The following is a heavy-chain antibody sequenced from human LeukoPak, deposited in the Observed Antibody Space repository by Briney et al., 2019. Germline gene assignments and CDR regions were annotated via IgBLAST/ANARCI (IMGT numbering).Heavy chain of an antibody. CDR2: INHSGST. J-gene: IGHJ5*02. CDR1: GGSFSGYY. V-gene: IGHV4-34*01. Sequence: NSSETLSLTCAVYGGSFSGYYWSWIRQPPGKGLEWIGEINHSGSTNYNPSLKSRVTISVDTSKNQFSLKLSSVTAADTAVYYCARRFCRSGSGSYYDSNNWFEPWGQGTLVTVSS. D-gene: IGHD3-10*01. CDR3: ARRFCRSGSGSYYDSNNWFEP.